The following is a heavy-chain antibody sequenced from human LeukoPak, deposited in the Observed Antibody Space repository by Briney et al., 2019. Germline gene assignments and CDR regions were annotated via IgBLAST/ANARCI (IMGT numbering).Heavy chain of an antibody. D-gene: IGHD2-15*01. CDR3: ARSYDYFDY. CDR2: ISSSGSTI. Sequence: PGGSLRLSCAASGFTFSSYEMNWVRQAPGKGLEWVSYISSSGSTIYYADSVKGRFTISRDNAKNSLYLQMNSLRAEDTAVYYCARSYDYFDYWGQGTLVTVSS. V-gene: IGHV3-48*03. CDR1: GFTFSSYE. J-gene: IGHJ4*02.